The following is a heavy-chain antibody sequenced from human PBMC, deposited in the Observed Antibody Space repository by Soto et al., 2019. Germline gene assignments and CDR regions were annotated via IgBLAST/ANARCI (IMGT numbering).Heavy chain of an antibody. J-gene: IGHJ4*02. CDR3: ARAPLTCSGGSCYSGDYYFDY. Sequence: QVQLQESGPGLVKPSQTLSLTCTVSGGSISSGDYYWSWIRQPPGKGLEWIGYIYYSGSTYYSPSLKSRVTISVDTSKNQFSLKLSSVTAADTAVYYCARAPLTCSGGSCYSGDYYFDYWGQGTLVTVSS. CDR2: IYYSGST. D-gene: IGHD2-15*01. V-gene: IGHV4-30-4*01. CDR1: GGSISSGDYY.